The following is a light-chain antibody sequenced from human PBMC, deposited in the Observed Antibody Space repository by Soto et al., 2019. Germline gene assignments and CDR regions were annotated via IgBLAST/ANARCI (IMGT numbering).Light chain of an antibody. Sequence: QSVLTQPPSASGSPGQSVTISCTGTSSDVGGYNYVCWYQQHPGKAPKLMISEVSKRPSGVPDRFSGSKSGNTASLTVSGLQAEDEADYYFSSYAGSNNPWVFGGGTKLTVL. CDR1: SSDVGGYNY. V-gene: IGLV2-8*01. CDR3: SSYAGSNNPWV. CDR2: EVS. J-gene: IGLJ3*02.